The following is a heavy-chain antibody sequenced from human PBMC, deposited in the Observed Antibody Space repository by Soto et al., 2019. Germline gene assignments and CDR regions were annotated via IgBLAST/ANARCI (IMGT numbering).Heavy chain of an antibody. CDR2: ITPFKSDT. D-gene: IGHD1-1*01. CDR3: ARSPFAGSDAFDI. CDR1: GYTFTFRY. J-gene: IGHJ3*02. V-gene: IGHV1-45*02. Sequence: GASVKVSCKASGYTFTFRYLHWVRQAPGQALEWMGWITPFKSDTNYAQKFQDRVTITRDRSVSTAYMELSNLRSDDTAMYYCARSPFAGSDAFDIWGQGRMVTVS.